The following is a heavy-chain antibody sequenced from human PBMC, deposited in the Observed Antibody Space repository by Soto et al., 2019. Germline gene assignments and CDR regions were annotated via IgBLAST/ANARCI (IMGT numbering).Heavy chain of an antibody. D-gene: IGHD6-13*01. V-gene: IGHV3-23*01. CDR3: AKDAAMVSSTFNYFDY. CDR1: GFFFSSYA. CDR2: IGGSGGYK. Sequence: EVQLLESGGGLVQPGGSLRLSCAASGFFFSSYAMSWVRQAPGKGLEWVSGIGGSGGYKSYSDSVKGRFTISRDNSKNTLYLQLESLGAEDTAVYYCAKDAAMVSSTFNYFDYWGQGTLVAVYS. J-gene: IGHJ4*02.